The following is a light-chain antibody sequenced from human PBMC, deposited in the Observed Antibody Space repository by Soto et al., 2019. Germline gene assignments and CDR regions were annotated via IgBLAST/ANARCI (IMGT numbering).Light chain of an antibody. Sequence: QSALTQPASVSGSPGQSITISCTGTSSDVGGYNYVSWYQQHPGKAPKLMIYEVSNRPSGVSNRLSGSKSGNTASLTISGLQAEDDADYYCSSYTSSSSYVFGDGTKLTVL. V-gene: IGLV2-14*01. CDR2: EVS. J-gene: IGLJ1*01. CDR3: SSYTSSSSYV. CDR1: SSDVGGYNY.